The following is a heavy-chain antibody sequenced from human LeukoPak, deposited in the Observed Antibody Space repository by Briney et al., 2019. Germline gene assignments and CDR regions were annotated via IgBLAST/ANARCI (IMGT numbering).Heavy chain of an antibody. CDR2: INPNSGGT. CDR1: GYTFTDYY. D-gene: IGHD3-22*01. V-gene: IGHV1-2*02. Sequence: GASVKVSCKASGYTFTDYYMHWVRQAPGQGLEWMGWINPNSGGTNYAQKFQGRVTMTRDTSISTAYMELSRLRSDDTAVYYCAREVPYDSSRYYQPFDYWGQGTLVTVSS. CDR3: AREVPYDSSRYYQPFDY. J-gene: IGHJ4*02.